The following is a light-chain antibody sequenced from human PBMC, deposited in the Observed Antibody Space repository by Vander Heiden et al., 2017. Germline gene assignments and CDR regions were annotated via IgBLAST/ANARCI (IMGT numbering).Light chain of an antibody. CDR3: AAWDDSLSASWV. J-gene: IGLJ3*02. CDR1: SSNIGSSF. CDR2: MHY. V-gene: IGLV1-47*01. Sequence: QSVLTQPPSASGTPGQRVTISCSGSSSNIGSSFVSWYQQLPGKAAKLLISMHYQPPSGVPDRFSSSKSGTSASLAISGLRSEDAADYYCAAWDDSLSASWVFGGGTKLTVV.